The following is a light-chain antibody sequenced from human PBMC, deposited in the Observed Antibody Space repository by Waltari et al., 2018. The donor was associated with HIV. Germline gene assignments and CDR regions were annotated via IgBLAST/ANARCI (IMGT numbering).Light chain of an antibody. J-gene: IGKJ4*02. V-gene: IGKV4-1*01. CDR1: QTDLDSSNNKNY. CDR3: QQYSNTPLT. CDR2: WAS. Sequence: DIVINQSPDLAAVSLGERATIRWHSSQTDLDSSNNKNYLAWYQQKLGQPPRLLIHWASTRECGVPDRFSGSGSGTDFTLTINSLQPEDVAIYYCQQYSNTPLTFGGGTIVEIK.